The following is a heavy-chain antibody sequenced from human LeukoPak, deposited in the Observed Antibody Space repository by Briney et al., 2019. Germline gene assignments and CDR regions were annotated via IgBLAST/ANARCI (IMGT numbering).Heavy chain of an antibody. J-gene: IGHJ4*02. CDR2: IYPGESDT. Sequence: GESLKISCKGSGYSFTSYWIGWVRQMPGKGLEWMGIIYPGESDTRYSPSFQGQVTISADKSIRTAYLQWSSLKASDTAMYYCASTPTGYNNNWYYFDYWGQGTLVTVSS. CDR3: ASTPTGYNNNWYYFDY. D-gene: IGHD1-1*01. CDR1: GYSFTSYW. V-gene: IGHV5-51*01.